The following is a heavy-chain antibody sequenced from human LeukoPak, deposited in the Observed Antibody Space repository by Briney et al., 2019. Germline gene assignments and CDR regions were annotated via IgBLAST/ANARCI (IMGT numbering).Heavy chain of an antibody. Sequence: PSETLSLTCTVSGGSISSGDYYWSWIRQPPGKGLEWIGYIYYSGSTYYNPSLKSRVTISVDTSKNQFSLKLSSVTAADTAVYYCARGRVESYYDSSGYQDYWGQGTLVTVSS. CDR3: ARGRVESYYDSSGYQDY. CDR2: IYYSGST. J-gene: IGHJ4*02. CDR1: GGSISSGDYY. V-gene: IGHV4-30-4*08. D-gene: IGHD3-22*01.